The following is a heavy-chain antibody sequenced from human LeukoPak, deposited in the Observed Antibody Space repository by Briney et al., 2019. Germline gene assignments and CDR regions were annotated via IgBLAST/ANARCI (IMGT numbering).Heavy chain of an antibody. V-gene: IGHV5-51*01. Sequence: GESLKISCKGSGYSFTSYWIGWVRQMPGKGLEWMGIIYPGNSDTRYSPSFQGQVTISADKSISTAYLQWSSLKASDTAMYYCARGGSGSYFYYYGMDVWGQGTTVTVSS. CDR3: ARGGSGSYFYYYGMDV. D-gene: IGHD3-10*01. J-gene: IGHJ6*02. CDR2: IYPGNSDT. CDR1: GYSFTSYW.